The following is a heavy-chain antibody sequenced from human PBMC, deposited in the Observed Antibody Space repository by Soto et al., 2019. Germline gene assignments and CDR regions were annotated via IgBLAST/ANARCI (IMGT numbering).Heavy chain of an antibody. Sequence: EVQLVESGGGLVQPGGSLRLSCAASGFTFSSYWMHWVRQAPGKGLVWVSRINSDGSSTSYADSVKGRFTISRDNAKNTLYRQMNSLRAEDTAVYYCARARELYYYDSSGYYLPYYYYGMDVWGQGTTVTVSS. J-gene: IGHJ6*02. D-gene: IGHD3-22*01. CDR1: GFTFSSYW. CDR3: ARARELYYYDSSGYYLPYYYYGMDV. V-gene: IGHV3-74*01. CDR2: INSDGSST.